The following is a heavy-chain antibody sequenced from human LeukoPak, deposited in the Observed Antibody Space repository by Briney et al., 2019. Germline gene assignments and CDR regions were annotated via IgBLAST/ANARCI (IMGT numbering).Heavy chain of an antibody. V-gene: IGHV4-39*01. J-gene: IGHJ4*02. CDR1: GGFISSSSYY. CDR2: IYYSGST. Sequence: SETLSLTCTVSGGFISSSSYYWGWIRQPPGKGLEWIGSIYYSGSTYYNPSLKSRVTISVDTSKNQFSLKLSSVTAADTAVYYCASHKAYYYGSGSYPTTPFDYWGQGTLVTVSS. D-gene: IGHD3-10*01. CDR3: ASHKAYYYGSGSYPTTPFDY.